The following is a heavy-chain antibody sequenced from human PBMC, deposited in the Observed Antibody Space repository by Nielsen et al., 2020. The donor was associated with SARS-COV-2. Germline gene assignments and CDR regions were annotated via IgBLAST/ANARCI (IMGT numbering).Heavy chain of an antibody. CDR3: ARGHTMVVPSPILGLGPIYYSFSMDV. CDR1: GGSVSSNGW. V-gene: IGHV4-4*02. Sequence: SETLSLTCAVSGGSVSSNGWWSWVRQPPGEGLEWIGEIYHSGSTNYYQSVKSRVTISVDKSKNQFSLKLTSVTAADTAIYYCARGHTMVVPSPILGLGPIYYSFSMDVWGKGTTVTVSS. D-gene: IGHD2-2*02. CDR2: IYHSGST. J-gene: IGHJ6*03.